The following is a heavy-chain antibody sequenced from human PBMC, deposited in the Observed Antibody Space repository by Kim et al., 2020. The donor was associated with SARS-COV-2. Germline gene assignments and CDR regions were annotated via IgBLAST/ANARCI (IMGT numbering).Heavy chain of an antibody. J-gene: IGHJ6*02. V-gene: IGHV4-59*01. CDR3: ARTPPSSGHYGMDV. Sequence: NPSRKSRVSISVDTSKNQFSLKLYSVTAADTAVYYCARTPPSSGHYGMDVWGQGTTVTVSS. D-gene: IGHD6-19*01.